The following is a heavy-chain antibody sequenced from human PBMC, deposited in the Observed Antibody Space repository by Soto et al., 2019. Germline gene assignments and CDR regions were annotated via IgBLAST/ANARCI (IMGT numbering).Heavy chain of an antibody. CDR3: AREGERYYYGMDI. CDR2: ISYDGSNK. D-gene: IGHD2-21*01. J-gene: IGHJ6*02. Sequence: QVQLVESGGGVVQPGRSLRLSCAASGFTFSSYAMHWVRQAPGKGLEWVAVISYDGSNKYYADSVKGRFTISSDNSKNTLYLQMNSLRAEATAVYYCAREGERYYYGMDIWGQGTTVTVSS. CDR1: GFTFSSYA. V-gene: IGHV3-30-3*01.